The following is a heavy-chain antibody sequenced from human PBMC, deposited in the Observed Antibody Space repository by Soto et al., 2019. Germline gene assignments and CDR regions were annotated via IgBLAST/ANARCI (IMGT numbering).Heavy chain of an antibody. J-gene: IGHJ4*02. V-gene: IGHV3-49*04. CDR2: IRSRAYGTTT. D-gene: IGHD6-19*01. CDR3: NSGAGN. CDR1: GFSFGYYA. Sequence: GGSLRLSCTAAGFSFGYYAMTWVRQAPGKGLEWVGFIRSRAYGTTTEYAASVKGRFIISRDDSKSIAYLQMNSLKTEDTAVYYCNSGAGNWGQGTQVTVSS.